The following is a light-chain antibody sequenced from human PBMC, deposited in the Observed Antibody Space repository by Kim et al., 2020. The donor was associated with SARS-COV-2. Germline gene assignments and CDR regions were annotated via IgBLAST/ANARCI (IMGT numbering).Light chain of an antibody. CDR3: GTWDSSLSAGV. CDR2: DNN. CDR1: SSNIGNNS. Sequence: QSVLTQPPSASAAPGQKVTISCSGSSSNIGNNSVSWYQQLPGTAPKLLIYDNNKRPSGIPDRFSGSKSGTSATLGITGLQTGDEADYYCGTWDSSLSAGVFGGGTQLTVL. J-gene: IGLJ3*02. V-gene: IGLV1-51*01.